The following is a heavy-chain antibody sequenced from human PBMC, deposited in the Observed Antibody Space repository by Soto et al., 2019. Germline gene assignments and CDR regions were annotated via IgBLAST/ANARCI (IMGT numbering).Heavy chain of an antibody. CDR3: ANVGYDSSGYHLPFDY. J-gene: IGHJ4*02. Sequence: QVQLVESGGGVVQPGRSLRLSCAASGFTFSSYGMHWVRQAPGKGLEWVAVISYDGSNKYYADSVKGRFTISRDNSKNTLYLQMNSLRAEDTAVYYCANVGYDSSGYHLPFDYWGQGTLVTVSS. V-gene: IGHV3-30*18. CDR2: ISYDGSNK. CDR1: GFTFSSYG. D-gene: IGHD3-22*01.